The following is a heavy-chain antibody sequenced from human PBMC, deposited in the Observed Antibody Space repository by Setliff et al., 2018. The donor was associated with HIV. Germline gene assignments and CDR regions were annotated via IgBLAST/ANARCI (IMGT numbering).Heavy chain of an antibody. CDR3: ARGHCSGTNCYGVDYYGMDV. D-gene: IGHD2-2*01. CDR1: GGSISSYY. Sequence: SETLSLTCTVSGGSISSYYWSWIWQSPDKGLEWIGFIYHSELTKSNPSLESRVSMSMDVSKNLFSLNLTSVTAADTAVHYCARGHCSGTNCYGVDYYGMDVWGQGTTVTVSS. J-gene: IGHJ6*02. V-gene: IGHV4-59*12. CDR2: IYHSELT.